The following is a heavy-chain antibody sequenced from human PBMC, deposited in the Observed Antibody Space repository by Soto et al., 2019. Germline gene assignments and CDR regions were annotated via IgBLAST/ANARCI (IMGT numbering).Heavy chain of an antibody. Sequence: GGSLRLSCAASGFTFTRYSMNWVRQAPGKGLEWVSSISSTTNYIYYGDSMKGRFTISRDNAKNSLYLEMNSLRAEDTAVYYCARDRYSYDSRAYQGVDWYFDLWGRGTLVTVSS. CDR3: ARDRYSYDSRAYQGVDWYFDL. J-gene: IGHJ2*01. V-gene: IGHV3-21*06. CDR2: ISSTTNYI. CDR1: GFTFTRYS. D-gene: IGHD3-22*01.